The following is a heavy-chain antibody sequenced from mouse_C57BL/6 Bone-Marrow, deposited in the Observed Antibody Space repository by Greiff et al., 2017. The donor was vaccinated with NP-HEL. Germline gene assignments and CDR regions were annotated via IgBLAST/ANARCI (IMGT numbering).Heavy chain of an antibody. CDR3: ARPAQANAMDY. Sequence: QVQLQQSGAELVKPGASVKISCKASGYAFSSSWMNWVKQRPGKGLEWIGRIYPGDGDTNYNGKFKGKATLTADKSSSTAYMQLSSLTSEDSAVYFCARPAQANAMDYWGQGTSVTVAT. D-gene: IGHD3-2*02. J-gene: IGHJ4*01. V-gene: IGHV1-82*01. CDR2: IYPGDGDT. CDR1: GYAFSSSW.